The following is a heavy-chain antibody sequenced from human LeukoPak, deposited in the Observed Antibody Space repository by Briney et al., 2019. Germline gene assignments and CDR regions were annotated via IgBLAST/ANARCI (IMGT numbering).Heavy chain of an antibody. D-gene: IGHD6-6*01. J-gene: IGHJ6*03. V-gene: IGHV4-39*07. CDR2: IYYSGST. Sequence: PSETLSLTCTVSGGSISSSSYYWGWIRQPPGKGLEWIGSIYYSGSTYYNPSLKSRVTISVDTSKNQFSLKVTSVTAADTAVYYCARGGDSSSSDYYYYYMDVWGKGTTVTVSS. CDR3: ARGGDSSSSDYYYYYMDV. CDR1: GGSISSSSYY.